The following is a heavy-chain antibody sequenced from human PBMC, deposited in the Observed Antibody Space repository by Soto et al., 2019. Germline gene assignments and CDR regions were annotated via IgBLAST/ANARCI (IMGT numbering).Heavy chain of an antibody. CDR2: IYSSGST. D-gene: IGHD3-3*01. CDR1: GRSISSYY. CDR3: ARGYNDFWSGYFTWFDP. V-gene: IGHV4-59*01. J-gene: IGHJ5*02. Sequence: PSETLSLTCTVSGRSISSYYWSWIRQPPGKGLEWIGYIYSSGSTNYNPSLKSRVTISLDTSKNQFSLKLSSVTAADTAVYYCARGYNDFWSGYFTWFDPWGQGTLVTVS.